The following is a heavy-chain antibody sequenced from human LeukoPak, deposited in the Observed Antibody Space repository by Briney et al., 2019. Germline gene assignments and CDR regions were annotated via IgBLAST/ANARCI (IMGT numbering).Heavy chain of an antibody. Sequence: PGGSLRLSCAASGFTYSSYSMNWVRQAPGKGLEWVSSISSSSSYIYYADSVKGRFTISRDNAKNTLYLQMNSLRAEDTAVYYCARGSSSSGRYNWFDPWGQGTLVTVSS. CDR2: ISSSSSYI. D-gene: IGHD6-6*01. J-gene: IGHJ5*02. CDR3: ARGSSSSGRYNWFDP. CDR1: GFTYSSYS. V-gene: IGHV3-21*01.